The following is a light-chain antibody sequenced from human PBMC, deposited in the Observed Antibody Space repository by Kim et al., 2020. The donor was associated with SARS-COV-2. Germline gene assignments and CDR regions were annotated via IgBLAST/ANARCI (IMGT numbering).Light chain of an antibody. V-gene: IGKV1-5*01. Sequence: DIQMTQSPSTLSASVGDRVTITCRASQSITGWLAWYQQKPGKAPHLLIYDASNLESGVPSRFSGSGSGTEFTLTISSLQPDDFATYYCQQYNAYRTFGQGTKVDIK. CDR1: QSITGW. CDR2: DAS. J-gene: IGKJ1*01. CDR3: QQYNAYRT.